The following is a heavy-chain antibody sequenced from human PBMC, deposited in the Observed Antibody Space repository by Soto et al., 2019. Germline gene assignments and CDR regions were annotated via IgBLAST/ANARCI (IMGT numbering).Heavy chain of an antibody. CDR2: TNGGDGKK. CDR1: GYTFTIHA. J-gene: IGHJ4*02. Sequence: ASVKVSCKASGYTFTIHAIHWVRQAPGQRLEWIGWTNGGDGKKEYSQNFQGRVTLTRDTSATTVYMELSSLTSEDTAVFYCARGFYGSADYWGQGTLVTVS. D-gene: IGHD3-10*01. V-gene: IGHV1-3*01. CDR3: ARGFYGSADY.